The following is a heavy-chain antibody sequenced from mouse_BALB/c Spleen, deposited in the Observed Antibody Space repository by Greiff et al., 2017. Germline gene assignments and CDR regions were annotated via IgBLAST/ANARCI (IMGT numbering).Heavy chain of an antibody. CDR1: GFTFSSYA. Sequence: EVMLVESGGGLVKPGGSLKLSCAASGFTFSSYAMSWVRQSPEKRLEWVAEISSGGSYTYYPDTVTGRFTISRDNAKNTLYLEMSSLRSEDTAMYYCARGKTGPWFAYWGQGTLVTVSA. CDR2: ISSGGSYT. D-gene: IGHD4-1*01. CDR3: ARGKTGPWFAY. J-gene: IGHJ3*01. V-gene: IGHV5-9-4*01.